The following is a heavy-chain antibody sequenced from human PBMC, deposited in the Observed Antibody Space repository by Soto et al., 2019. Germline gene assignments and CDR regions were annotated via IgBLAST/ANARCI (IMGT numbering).Heavy chain of an antibody. D-gene: IGHD5-12*01. CDR3: AKIYSGYERAFYYYYYMDV. CDR2: ISGSGGST. CDR1: GFTFSSYA. V-gene: IGHV3-23*01. J-gene: IGHJ6*03. Sequence: GGSLRLSCAASGFTFSSYAMSWVRQAPGKGLEWVSAISGSGGSTYYADSVKGRFTISRDNSKNTLYLQMNSLRAEDTAVYYCAKIYSGYERAFYYYYYMDVWGKGTTVTVSS.